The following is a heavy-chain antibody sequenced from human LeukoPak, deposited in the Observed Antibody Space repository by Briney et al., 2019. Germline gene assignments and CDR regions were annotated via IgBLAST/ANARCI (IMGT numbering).Heavy chain of an antibody. J-gene: IGHJ4*02. CDR3: ARDHGSSGWYGYFDY. CDR1: GYTFTSYA. V-gene: IGHV1-3*01. D-gene: IGHD6-19*01. Sequence: GASVKVSCKASGYTFTSYAMHWVRQAPGQRLEWMGWINAGNGNTKYSQKFQGRVTITRDTSASTAYMELSSLRSEDTAVYYCARDHGSSGWYGYFDYWGQGTLVTVSS. CDR2: INAGNGNT.